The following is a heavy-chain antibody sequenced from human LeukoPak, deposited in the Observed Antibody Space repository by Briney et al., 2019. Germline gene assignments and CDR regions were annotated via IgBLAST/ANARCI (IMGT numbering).Heavy chain of an antibody. CDR1: GYTFTGYY. CDR3: ARSGLYAEYHQH. V-gene: IGHV1-2*06. D-gene: IGHD2-2*01. J-gene: IGHJ1*01. CDR2: INPNSGGT. Sequence: ASVKVACKASGYTFTGYYIHWVRQAPGQGLDWMGRINPNSGGTNYAQKFQGRVTMTRDTSTRTAYMDLSRLRSDDTAVYYCARSGLYAEYHQHWGQGTPVTVSS.